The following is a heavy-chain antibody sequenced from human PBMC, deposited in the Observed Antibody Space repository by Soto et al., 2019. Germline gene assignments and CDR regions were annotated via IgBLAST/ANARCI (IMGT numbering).Heavy chain of an antibody. V-gene: IGHV3-7*03. J-gene: IGHJ2*01. Sequence: GGSLRLSCAASGFTFGSYWMSWVRQAPGKGLEWVANIKQDGTEKYYVDSVKGRFTISGDNAKNSLYLQMHSLRAEDTAVYYCARFATSPFDYWYFDLWGRGALVTVSS. D-gene: IGHD2-2*01. CDR1: GFTFGSYW. CDR2: IKQDGTEK. CDR3: ARFATSPFDYWYFDL.